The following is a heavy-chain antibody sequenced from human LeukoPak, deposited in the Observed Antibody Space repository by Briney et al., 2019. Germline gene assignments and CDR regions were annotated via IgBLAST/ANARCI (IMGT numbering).Heavy chain of an antibody. CDR2: INPKSGGT. CDR1: GYTFTGYY. V-gene: IGHV1-2*02. D-gene: IGHD6-13*01. Sequence: GASVKVSCKASGYTFTGYYMHWERQAPGQGLEWMGWINPKSGGTNYAQKFQGRVTMTRDTSINTAYMELSRLRSDDTAVYYCARELGISHDYWGQGTLVTVSS. CDR3: ARELGISHDY. J-gene: IGHJ4*02.